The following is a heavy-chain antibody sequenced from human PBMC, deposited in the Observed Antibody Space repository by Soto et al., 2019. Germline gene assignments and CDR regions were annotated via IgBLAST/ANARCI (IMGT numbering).Heavy chain of an antibody. CDR2: INAGNGNT. CDR3: ERSSGYSLINDY. D-gene: IGHD3-22*01. J-gene: IGHJ4*02. CDR1: GYTFTSYA. V-gene: IGHV1-3*05. Sequence: QVQLVQSGAEEKKPGASVKVSCKASGYTFTSYAMHWVRQAPGQRLEWMGWINAGNGNTKYSQKFQGRVTITKDTSASKAYMELSRLRSEDTAVYYCERSSGYSLINDYWRQGTLVTASS.